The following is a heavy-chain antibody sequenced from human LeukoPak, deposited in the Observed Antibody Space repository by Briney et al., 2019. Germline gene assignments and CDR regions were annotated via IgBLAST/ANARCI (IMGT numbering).Heavy chain of an antibody. J-gene: IGHJ5*02. D-gene: IGHD3-3*01. CDR1: GFTFSSYW. Sequence: GGPLRLSCAASGFTFSSYWMHWVRQAPGKGLVWVSRINSDGSSTSYADSVKGRFTISRDNAKNTLYLQMNSLRAEDTAVYYCARDRYDFWSGYSSWFDPWGQGTLVTVSS. V-gene: IGHV3-74*01. CDR3: ARDRYDFWSGYSSWFDP. CDR2: INSDGSST.